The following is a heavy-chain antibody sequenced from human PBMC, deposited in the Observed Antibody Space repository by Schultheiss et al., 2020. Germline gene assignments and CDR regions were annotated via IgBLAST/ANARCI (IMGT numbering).Heavy chain of an antibody. CDR3: ARVPEGLYDY. CDR2: ISGSGGST. CDR1: GFTVSSNY. J-gene: IGHJ4*02. Sequence: WGSLRLSCAASGFTVSSNYMSWVRQAPGKGLEWVSAISGSGGSTYYADSVKGRFTISRDNSKNTLYLQMNSLRAEDTAVYYCARVPEGLYDYWGQGTLVTVSS. V-gene: IGHV3-23*01.